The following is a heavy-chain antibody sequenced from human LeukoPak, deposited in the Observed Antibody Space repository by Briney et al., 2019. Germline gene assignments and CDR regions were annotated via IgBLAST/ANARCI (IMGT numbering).Heavy chain of an antibody. CDR3: ARDEWIVVVPAAAGGVGYYFDY. D-gene: IGHD2-2*01. V-gene: IGHV1-24*01. CDR1: GYTLTKLS. Sequence: ASVKVSCKVSGYTLTKLSMHWVRQAPGKGLEWMGGFDPEDGETIYAQKLQGRVTMTTDTSTSTAYMELRSLRSDDTAVYYCARDEWIVVVPAAAGGVGYYFDYWGQGTLVTVSS. CDR2: FDPEDGET. J-gene: IGHJ4*02.